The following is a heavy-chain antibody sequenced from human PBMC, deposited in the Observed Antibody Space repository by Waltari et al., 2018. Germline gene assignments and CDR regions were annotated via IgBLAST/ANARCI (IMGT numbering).Heavy chain of an antibody. V-gene: IGHV3-23*01. D-gene: IGHD5-18*01. Sequence: VNLLVSGGGLVHPGGALRFSGVAFGYTLSNYAMTWVRQAPGQGLEWVSYIRGGGAGTLYADSVKGRFTISRDNSKNTLYLQMNSLGAEDTALYYCAKCASSYGNDALDVWGRGTMVTVSS. CDR1: GYTLSNYA. CDR2: IRGGGAGT. CDR3: AKCASSYGNDALDV. J-gene: IGHJ3*01.